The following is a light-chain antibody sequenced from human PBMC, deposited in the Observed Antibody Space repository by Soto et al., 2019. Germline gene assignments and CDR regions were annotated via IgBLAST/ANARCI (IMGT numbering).Light chain of an antibody. CDR3: QKYNRASFT. CDR2: GAS. CDR1: QGISNY. V-gene: IGKV1-27*01. Sequence: DIQMTQSPSSLSASVGDRVTITCRASQGISNYLAWYQQKPWKVPELLIYGASTLKSGFPSRFSGRGSGTDFTLAISRLQPEDVATYYCQKYNRASFTFGPGTNVDIK. J-gene: IGKJ3*01.